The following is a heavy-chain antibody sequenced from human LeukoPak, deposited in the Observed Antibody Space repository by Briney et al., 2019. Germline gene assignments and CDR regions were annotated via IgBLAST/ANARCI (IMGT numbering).Heavy chain of an antibody. CDR3: ARDYCGGDCYPFDY. CDR2: IWCDGSNK. V-gene: IGHV3-33*01. J-gene: IGHJ4*02. Sequence: GGSLRLSCAASGFTLSSYGMHWVRQAPGKGLEWVAVIWCDGSNKYYADSVKGRFAISRDNSRNTLYLQMNSLRAEDTAVYYCARDYCGGDCYPFDYWGQGPLVTVPS. CDR1: GFTLSSYG. D-gene: IGHD2-21*02.